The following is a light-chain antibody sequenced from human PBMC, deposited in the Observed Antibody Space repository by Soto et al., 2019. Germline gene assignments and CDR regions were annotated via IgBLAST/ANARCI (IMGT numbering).Light chain of an antibody. CDR1: SGHSSYA. CDR3: QTWVTGIVV. Sequence: ELTQSPSASASLGASVKLTCTLSSGHSSYAIAWHQQQPEKGPRYLMKLNSDGSHSKGDGIPDRFSGSSSGAERYLTISSLQSEDEADYYCQTWVTGIVVFGGGTKLTVL. J-gene: IGLJ2*01. V-gene: IGLV4-69*01. CDR2: LNSDGSH.